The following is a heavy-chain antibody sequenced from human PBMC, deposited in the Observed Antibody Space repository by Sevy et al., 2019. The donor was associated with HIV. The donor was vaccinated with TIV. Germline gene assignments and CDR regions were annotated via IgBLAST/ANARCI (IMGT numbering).Heavy chain of an antibody. D-gene: IGHD7-27*01. J-gene: IGHJ4*02. Sequence: GGSLRLSCAVSGFTFSDYPMHWVRQAPGKGLEWVAVISYDGGATYYAESVKGRFTISRDSSKDTLYLQMNSLRPEDTAMYFCARVWGFLNGEYYFDSWGQGNLVTVSS. CDR3: ARVWGFLNGEYYFDS. CDR2: ISYDGGAT. V-gene: IGHV3-30-3*01. CDR1: GFTFSDYP.